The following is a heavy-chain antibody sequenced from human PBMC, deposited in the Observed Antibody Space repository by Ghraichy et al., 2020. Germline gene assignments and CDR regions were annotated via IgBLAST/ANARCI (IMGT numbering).Heavy chain of an antibody. Sequence: GESLNISCAASGFTFSSYSMNWVRQAPGKGLEWVSSISSSSSYIYYADSVKGRFTISRDNAKNSLYLQMNSLRAEDTAVYYCARRDYYDSSGYPWYFDYWGQGTLVTVSS. CDR3: ARRDYYDSSGYPWYFDY. CDR2: ISSSSSYI. V-gene: IGHV3-21*01. D-gene: IGHD3-22*01. CDR1: GFTFSSYS. J-gene: IGHJ4*02.